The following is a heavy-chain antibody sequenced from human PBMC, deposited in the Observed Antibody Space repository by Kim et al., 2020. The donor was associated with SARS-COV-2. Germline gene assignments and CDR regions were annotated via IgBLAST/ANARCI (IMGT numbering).Heavy chain of an antibody. CDR3: ARTTVTLTYYDILTGYGPFDY. CDR2: INHSGST. CDR1: GGSFSGYY. J-gene: IGHJ4*02. Sequence: SETLSLTCAVYGGSFSGYYWSWIRQPPGKGLEWIGEINHSGSTNYNPSLKSRVTISVDTSKNQFSLKLSSVTAADTAVYYCARTTVTLTYYDILTGYGPFDYWGQGTLVTVSS. D-gene: IGHD3-9*01. V-gene: IGHV4-34*01.